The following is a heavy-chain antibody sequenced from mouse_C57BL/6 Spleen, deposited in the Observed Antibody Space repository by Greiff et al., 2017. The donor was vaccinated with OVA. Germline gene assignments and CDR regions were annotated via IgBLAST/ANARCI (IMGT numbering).Heavy chain of an antibody. CDR1: GYTFTSYW. D-gene: IGHD4-1*01. Sequence: QVQLQQPGAELVRPGTSVKLSCKASGYTFTSYWMHWVKQRPGQGLEWIGVIDPSDSYTNYNQKFKGKATLTVDTSSSTAYVQLSSLTSEDSAGYYCAGGWDDYWGQGTTLTVSS. V-gene: IGHV1-59*01. J-gene: IGHJ2*01. CDR3: AGGWDDY. CDR2: IDPSDSYT.